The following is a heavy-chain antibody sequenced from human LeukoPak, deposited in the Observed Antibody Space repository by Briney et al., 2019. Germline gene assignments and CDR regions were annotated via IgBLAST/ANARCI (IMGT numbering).Heavy chain of an antibody. D-gene: IGHD6-6*01. J-gene: IGHJ4*02. CDR1: GGSISGYY. CDR3: ARDIGAARSDY. V-gene: IGHV4-59*01. CDR2: IYYSGGA. Sequence: SETLSLTCTVSGGSISGYYWSWIRQPPGKGLEWIGYIYYSGGAKYNPSLKSRVTISVDTSKNQFSLKLTSVTAADTAVYYCARDIGAARSDYWGLGTLVTVSP.